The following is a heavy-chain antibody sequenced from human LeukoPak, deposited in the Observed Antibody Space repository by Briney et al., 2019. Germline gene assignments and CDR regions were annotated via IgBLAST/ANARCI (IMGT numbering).Heavy chain of an antibody. D-gene: IGHD2-21*02. CDR2: IYSGGST. J-gene: IGHJ4*02. V-gene: IGHV3-53*01. Sequence: GGSLRLSCAASGFTVSSNYMSWVRQAPGKGLEWVSVIYSGGSTYYADSVKGRFTISRDNSKNTLYLQLNSLRVDDAAIYYCAKHRRSTLVTAYFDSWGQGTLVTVSS. CDR3: AKHRRSTLVTAYFDS. CDR1: GFTVSSNY.